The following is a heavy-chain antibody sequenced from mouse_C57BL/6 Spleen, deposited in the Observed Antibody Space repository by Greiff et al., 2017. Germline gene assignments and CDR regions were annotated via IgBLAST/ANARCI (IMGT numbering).Heavy chain of an antibody. D-gene: IGHD1-1*01. CDR1: GYTFTGYW. CDR2: ILPGSGST. J-gene: IGHJ1*03. Sequence: QVQLQQSGAELMKPGASVKLSCKASGYTFTGYWIEWVKQRPGHGLEWIGDILPGSGSTNYNEKFKGKATFTADTSSNTAYMQLSSLTTADSAIYYCARSGYYYPAGYFDVWGKGTTVTVSS. V-gene: IGHV1-9*01. CDR3: ARSGYYYPAGYFDV.